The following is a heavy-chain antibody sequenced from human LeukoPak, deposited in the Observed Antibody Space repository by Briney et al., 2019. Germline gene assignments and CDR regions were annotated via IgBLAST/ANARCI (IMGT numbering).Heavy chain of an antibody. J-gene: IGHJ6*02. D-gene: IGHD3-3*01. Sequence: ASVKVSCKASGYTFTSYGISWVRQAPGQGLEWMGWISAYNGNTNYAQKLQGRVTMTTDTSTSTAYMELSRLRSDDTAVYYCARAYDFWSGYRFSGYGMDVWGQGTTVTVSS. CDR2: ISAYNGNT. V-gene: IGHV1-18*01. CDR1: GYTFTSYG. CDR3: ARAYDFWSGYRFSGYGMDV.